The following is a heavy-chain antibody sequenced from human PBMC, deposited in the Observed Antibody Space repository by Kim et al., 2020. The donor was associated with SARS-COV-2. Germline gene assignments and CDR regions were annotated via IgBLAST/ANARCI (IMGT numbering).Heavy chain of an antibody. Sequence: GGSLRLSCAASGFTFSNYAMSWVRQAPGKGLEWVSAISGSGGSTYYADSVKGRFTISRDNSKNTLYLQMNSLRAEDTAIYYCAKVRMRFGELLYSHFDYWGQGTLVTVSS. CDR1: GFTFSNYA. V-gene: IGHV3-23*01. D-gene: IGHD3-10*01. J-gene: IGHJ4*02. CDR3: AKVRMRFGELLYSHFDY. CDR2: ISGSGGST.